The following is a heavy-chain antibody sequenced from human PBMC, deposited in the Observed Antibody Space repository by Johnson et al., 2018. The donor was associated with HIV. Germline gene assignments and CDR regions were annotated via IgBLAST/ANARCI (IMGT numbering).Heavy chain of an antibody. CDR3: ACGPYSNSSGVFDI. J-gene: IGHJ3*02. Sequence: QMQLVESGGGVVQPGRSLRLSCAASGFTFSGYGMHWVRQAPGKGLEWVAVIWYDGSHKYSADSVKGRFTISRDNSKNKLYLQMNSLRVEDTAVYYCACGPYSNSSGVFDIWGQGTMVTVSS. CDR1: GFTFSGYG. CDR2: IWYDGSHK. D-gene: IGHD6-6*01. V-gene: IGHV3-33*01.